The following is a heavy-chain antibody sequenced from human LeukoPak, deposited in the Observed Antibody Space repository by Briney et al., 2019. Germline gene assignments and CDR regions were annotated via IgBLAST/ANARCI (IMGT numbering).Heavy chain of an antibody. D-gene: IGHD3-10*01. CDR3: ARAHMVRGVIHYFDY. CDR1: GYTFTGYY. J-gene: IGHJ4*02. Sequence: GASVKVSCKASGYTFTGYYMHWVRQAPGQGLEWMGWINPNSGGTNYAQKFQGRVTMTRDTSISTAYMELSRLRSDDTAVYYCARAHMVRGVIHYFDYWGQGTLVTVSS. CDR2: INPNSGGT. V-gene: IGHV1-2*02.